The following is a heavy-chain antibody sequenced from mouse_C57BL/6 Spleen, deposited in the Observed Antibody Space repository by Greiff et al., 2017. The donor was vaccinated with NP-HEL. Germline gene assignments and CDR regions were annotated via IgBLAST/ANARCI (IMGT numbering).Heavy chain of an antibody. D-gene: IGHD2-5*01. J-gene: IGHJ1*03. V-gene: IGHV3-3*01. CDR2: TFYSGIT. Sequence: EVQLQESGPSLVRPSQTLSLTCTVTGFSINSDCYWIWIRQFPGNKLEYIGYTFYSGITYYNPSLEGRTYLTRDTSKNQFSLKLSSVTTEDTATYYCAREASNYGYFEVWGTGTTVTVSS. CDR3: AREASNYGYFEV. CDR1: GFSINSDCY.